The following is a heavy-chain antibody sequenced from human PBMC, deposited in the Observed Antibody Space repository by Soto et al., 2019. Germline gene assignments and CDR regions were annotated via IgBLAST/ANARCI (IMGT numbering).Heavy chain of an antibody. D-gene: IGHD3-10*01. CDR2: IYYSGST. CDR3: ARERPAYGSGRYYGMDV. Sequence: SETLSLTCTVSGGSISSYYWSWIRQPPGKGLEWIGYIYYSGSTNYNPSLKSRVTISVDASKNQFSLKLSSVTAADTAVYYCARERPAYGSGRYYGMDVWGQGTTVTVSS. V-gene: IGHV4-59*01. CDR1: GGSISSYY. J-gene: IGHJ6*02.